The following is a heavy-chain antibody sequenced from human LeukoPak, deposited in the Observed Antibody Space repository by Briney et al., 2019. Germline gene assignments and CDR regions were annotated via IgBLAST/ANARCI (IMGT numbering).Heavy chain of an antibody. D-gene: IGHD5-18*01. CDR3: AKALDTYGYMRFDF. CDR2: NSGGDTT. Sequence: GGSLRLSCAASGFTFVSYAMTWVRQAPGKGLEWVSANSGGDTTYYADSVKGRFTISRHKSKNTMYMKMNSLRAEDTALYYCAKALDTYGYMRFDFWGQGTLVTVSS. V-gene: IGHV3-23*01. J-gene: IGHJ4*02. CDR1: GFTFVSYA.